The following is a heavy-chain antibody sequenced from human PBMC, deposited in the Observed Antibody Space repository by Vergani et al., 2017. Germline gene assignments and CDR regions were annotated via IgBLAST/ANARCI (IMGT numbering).Heavy chain of an antibody. J-gene: IGHJ5*02. D-gene: IGHD2-2*01. CDR1: GFIFSDYY. Sequence: QVQLVASGGGLVRPGGSLRLSCAASGFIFSDYYMTWIRQTPGKGLEWLAHISDGGETKIYAESLKGRFTFSRDNTKNILILQMKTLKVDDTATYYCGRKQPPAAIMDMLIDIWGQGTLVTVSS. CDR3: GRKQPPAAIMDMLIDI. V-gene: IGHV3-11*01. CDR2: ISDGGETK.